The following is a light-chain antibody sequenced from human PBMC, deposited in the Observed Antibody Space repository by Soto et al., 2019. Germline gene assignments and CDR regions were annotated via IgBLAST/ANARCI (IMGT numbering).Light chain of an antibody. CDR1: QSFRGL. Sequence: VLTQSAVTRALSQGERATLSCRASQSFRGLLAWYQQKPGQAPRLLIYDAYNRATGIPPRFSGSGSGTDFTLTISSLEPEDSAVYYCQQRPMWPITFGQGTRLEIK. J-gene: IGKJ5*01. CDR2: DAY. CDR3: QQRPMWPIT. V-gene: IGKV3-11*01.